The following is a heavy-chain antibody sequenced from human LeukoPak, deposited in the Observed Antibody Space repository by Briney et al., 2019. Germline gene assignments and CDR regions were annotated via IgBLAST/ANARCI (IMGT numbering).Heavy chain of an antibody. D-gene: IGHD7-27*01. Sequence: SETLSLTCTVSGDSISGYYWSWIRQPPGKGLEWIAYISSSGSTNYNPSLKSRVTISVDRSKNQFSLKLSSVTAADTAVYYCARNWGSYAFDIWGQGTLVTVPS. CDR2: ISSSGST. J-gene: IGHJ3*02. V-gene: IGHV4-59*08. CDR1: GDSISGYY. CDR3: ARNWGSYAFDI.